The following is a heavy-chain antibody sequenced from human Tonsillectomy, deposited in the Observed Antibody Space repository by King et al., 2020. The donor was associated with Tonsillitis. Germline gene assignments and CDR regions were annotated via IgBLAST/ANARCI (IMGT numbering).Heavy chain of an antibody. J-gene: IGHJ4*02. CDR1: GFTFSSYW. D-gene: IGHD3-22*01. CDR2: INSDGSST. V-gene: IGHV3-74*01. Sequence: EVQLVESGGGLVQPGGSLRLSCAASGFTFSSYWMHWVRQAPGKGLVWVSRINSDGSSTSYADSVKGRFTISRDNAKNTLYLQMNSLRAEATAVYYCARLYYYDSSGYYFPSDYWGQGTLVTVSS. CDR3: ARLYYYDSSGYYFPSDY.